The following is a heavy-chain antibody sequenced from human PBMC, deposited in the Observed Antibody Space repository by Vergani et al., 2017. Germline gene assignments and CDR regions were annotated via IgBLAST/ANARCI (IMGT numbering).Heavy chain of an antibody. CDR2: ISWNRGSI. J-gene: IGHJ6*03. CDR3: ARAPWGVGRPYYMDV. Sequence: EVQLVESGGGLVQPGRSLRLSCAASGFTFDDYAMHWVRQAPGKGLGWVSGISWNRGSIGYADSVKGRFTISRDNSKNTLYLQMNSLRAEDTAVYYCARAPWGVGRPYYMDVWGKGTTVTVSS. V-gene: IGHV3-9*01. CDR1: GFTFDDYA. D-gene: IGHD3-16*01.